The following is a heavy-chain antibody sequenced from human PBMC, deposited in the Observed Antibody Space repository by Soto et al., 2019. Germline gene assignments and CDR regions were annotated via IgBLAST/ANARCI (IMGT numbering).Heavy chain of an antibody. CDR3: ARDHHPSSTFDY. J-gene: IGHJ4*02. Sequence: ASVKLSCKASGYSFTRYGISWVRQAPGQGLEWMGWISAYNGNTNYAQKLQGRVTMTTDTSTSTAYMELRSLRSDDTAVYYCARDHHPSSTFDYWGQGTLVTVSS. D-gene: IGHD2-2*01. CDR2: ISAYNGNT. V-gene: IGHV1-18*01. CDR1: GYSFTRYG.